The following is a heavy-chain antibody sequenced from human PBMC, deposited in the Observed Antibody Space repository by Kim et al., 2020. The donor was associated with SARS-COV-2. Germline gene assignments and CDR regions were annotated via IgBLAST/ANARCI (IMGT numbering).Heavy chain of an antibody. CDR2: INTNTGNP. CDR3: ARGSTAMVRYNSFDP. V-gene: IGHV7-4-1*02. Sequence: ASVKVSCKASGYTFTSYAMNWVRQAPGQGLEWMGWINTNTGNPTYAQGFTGRFAFSLDTSVSTAYLQISSLKAEDTAVYYCARGSTAMVRYNSFDPWGQGTLVTVSS. CDR1: GYTFTSYA. D-gene: IGHD5-18*01. J-gene: IGHJ5*02.